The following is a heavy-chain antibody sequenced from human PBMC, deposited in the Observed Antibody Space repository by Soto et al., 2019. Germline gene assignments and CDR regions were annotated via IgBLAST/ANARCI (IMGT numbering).Heavy chain of an antibody. CDR3: ARSGWEYYFDY. V-gene: IGHV1-2*04. J-gene: IGHJ4*02. CDR2: SNPNSGGT. D-gene: IGHD6-19*01. Sequence: ASVKVSCKASGYTFTGYYMHWVRQAPGQGLEWMGWSNPNSGGTNYAQKFQGWVTMTRDTSISTAYMELSSLRAEDTAVYYCARSGWEYYFDYWGQGTLVTVSS. CDR1: GYTFTGYY.